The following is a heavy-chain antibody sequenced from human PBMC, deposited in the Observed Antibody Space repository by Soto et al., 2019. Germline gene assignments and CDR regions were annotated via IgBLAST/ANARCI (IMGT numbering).Heavy chain of an antibody. CDR2: INPSTGGT. CDR3: ARGGPDPLGDRPFDY. Sequence: ASVKVSCKTSGYTFSDYFIHWVRQAPGQGLEWMGWINPSTGGTTYAQRFHGRVTMTKDTSISAAYMELSSVTAADTAVYYCARGGPDPLGDRPFDYWGQGTLVTVSS. V-gene: IGHV1-2*02. J-gene: IGHJ4*02. CDR1: GYTFSDYF. D-gene: IGHD1-26*01.